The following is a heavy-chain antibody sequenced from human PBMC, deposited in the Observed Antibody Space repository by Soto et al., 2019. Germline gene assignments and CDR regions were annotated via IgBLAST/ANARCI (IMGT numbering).Heavy chain of an antibody. D-gene: IGHD3-9*01. V-gene: IGHV3-21*01. CDR2: ISHSSSYI. CDR3: ARLAYYRISDTYFYGGSDY. J-gene: IGHJ4*02. Sequence: GGSLRLSRAASGFEFNTHTMNWARQAPGKGLEWVASISHSSSYIYYADSVKGRFTISRDNARNSAFLQMDSLRPEDTAVYYCARLAYYRISDTYFYGGSDYWGKGTPVTSSS. CDR1: GFEFNTHT.